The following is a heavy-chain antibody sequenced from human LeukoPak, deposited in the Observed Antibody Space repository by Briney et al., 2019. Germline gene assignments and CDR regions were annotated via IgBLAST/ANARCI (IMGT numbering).Heavy chain of an antibody. CDR1: GFIFSSYN. CDR3: AKDLWRTGGDMFDY. CDR2: ISGSGGST. V-gene: IGHV3-23*01. J-gene: IGHJ4*02. Sequence: GGSLRLSCAASGFIFSSYNMNWVRQAPGKGLEWVSAISGSGGSTYYADSVKGRFTISRDNSKNTLYLQMNSLRAEDTAVYYCAKDLWRTGGDMFDYWGQGTLVTVSS. D-gene: IGHD3/OR15-3a*01.